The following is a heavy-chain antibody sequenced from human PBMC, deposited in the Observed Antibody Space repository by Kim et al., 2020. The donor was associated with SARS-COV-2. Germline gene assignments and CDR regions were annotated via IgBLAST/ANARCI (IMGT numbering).Heavy chain of an antibody. J-gene: IGHJ4*02. CDR3: AREDRSGRSLDY. D-gene: IGHD2-15*01. V-gene: IGHV3-11*01. Sequence: SYGDSVKGRFTISRDNAKNSLYLQMNSLRAEDTAVYYCAREDRSGRSLDYWGQGTLVTVSS.